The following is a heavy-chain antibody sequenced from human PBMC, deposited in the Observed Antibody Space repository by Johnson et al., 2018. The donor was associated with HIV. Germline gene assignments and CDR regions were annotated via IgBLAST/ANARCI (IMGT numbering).Heavy chain of an antibody. J-gene: IGHJ3*02. CDR2: ISWNSGSI. CDR1: GFTFDDYA. D-gene: IGHD6-19*01. CDR3: ARSGWYHSYAFDI. Sequence: VQLVESGGGLVQTGRSLRLSCAASGFTFDDYAMHWVRQAPGKGLEWVSGISWNSGSIGYADSVKGRFTISRDNAKNSLYLQMNSLRAEDTAVYYCARSGWYHSYAFDIWGQGTMVTVSS. V-gene: IGHV3-9*01.